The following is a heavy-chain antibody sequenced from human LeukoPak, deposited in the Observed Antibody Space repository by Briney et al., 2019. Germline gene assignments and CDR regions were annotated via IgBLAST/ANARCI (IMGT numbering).Heavy chain of an antibody. D-gene: IGHD3/OR15-3a*01. CDR2: ISGTGGST. Sequence: PGGSLRLSCAASGFTFSSYAMSWVRQAPGKGLEWVSVISGTGGSTYYADSVKGRFAISRDNSKNTLFLQLNSLRVEDMAVYYCAKRGLAYQFQSQYYGMDVWGQGTTVTVSS. CDR1: GFTFSSYA. V-gene: IGHV3-23*01. CDR3: AKRGLAYQFQSQYYGMDV. J-gene: IGHJ6*02.